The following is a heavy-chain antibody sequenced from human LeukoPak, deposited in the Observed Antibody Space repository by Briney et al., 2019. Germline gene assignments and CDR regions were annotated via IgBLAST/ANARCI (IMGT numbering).Heavy chain of an antibody. D-gene: IGHD3-22*01. CDR2: IYHSGST. CDR1: GYSISSGYY. J-gene: IGHJ3*02. V-gene: IGHV4-38-2*02. CDR3: ARDLYDSSGYSGAFDI. Sequence: SETLSLTCTVSGYSISSGYYWGWIRPPPGKGLEWIGSIYHSGSTYYNPSLKSRVTISVDTSKNQFSLKLSSVTAADTAVYYCARDLYDSSGYSGAFDIWSQGTMVTVSS.